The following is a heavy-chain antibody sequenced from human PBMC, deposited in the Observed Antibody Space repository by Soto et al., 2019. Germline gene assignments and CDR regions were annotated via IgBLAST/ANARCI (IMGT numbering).Heavy chain of an antibody. J-gene: IGHJ3*02. Sequence: QLHLVQSGAVVKKPGASVTVSCSASGYPVTAYYMHWVRQAPGRGLEWMGGINPATGAAKYTQTFQGRVTMPRATATSTVFMELSGLTSGDTAVFYCARGGGVGVAGSAAFDMWGQGTWVTVSS. CDR2: INPATGAA. CDR1: GYPVTAYY. D-gene: IGHD3-3*01. CDR3: ARGGGVGVAGSAAFDM. V-gene: IGHV1-2*02.